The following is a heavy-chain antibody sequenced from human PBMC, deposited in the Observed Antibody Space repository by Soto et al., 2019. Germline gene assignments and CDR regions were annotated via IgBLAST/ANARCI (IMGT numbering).Heavy chain of an antibody. D-gene: IGHD6-13*01. J-gene: IGHJ4*02. CDR2: IYHSGST. CDR1: GYSISSSYY. Sequence: SETLSLTCAVPGYSISSSYYWGWIRQPPGKGLEWIGSIYHSGSTYYNPSLKSRVTISVDTSKNQFSLKLSSVTAADTAVYYCARGRIAAAGYYFDYWGQGTLVTVSS. CDR3: ARGRIAAAGYYFDY. V-gene: IGHV4-38-2*01.